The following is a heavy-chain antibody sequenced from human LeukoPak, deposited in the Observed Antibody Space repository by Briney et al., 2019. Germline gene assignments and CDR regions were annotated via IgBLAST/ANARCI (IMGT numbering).Heavy chain of an antibody. Sequence: SETLSLTCAVSGYSISSGYYWGWIRQPPGKGLEWIGSIYHSGSTYYNPSLKSRVTISVDTSKNQFSLKLSSVTAADTAVYYCARSLAGYRWRSFDYWGQGTLVTVSS. CDR1: GYSISSGYY. D-gene: IGHD2-2*02. J-gene: IGHJ4*02. V-gene: IGHV4-38-2*01. CDR3: ARSLAGYRWRSFDY. CDR2: IYHSGST.